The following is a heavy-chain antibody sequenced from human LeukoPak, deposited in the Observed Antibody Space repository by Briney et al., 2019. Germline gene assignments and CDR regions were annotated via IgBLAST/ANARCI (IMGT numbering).Heavy chain of an antibody. CDR3: VRSTVTTRAVDY. CDR1: GGTFSSYA. V-gene: IGHV1-69*04. D-gene: IGHD4-17*01. Sequence: GASVKVSCKASGGTFSSYAISWVRQAPGQGLEWMGRIIPILGIANYAQKFQGRVTITADKSTSTAYMELSSLRSEDTAVYYCVRSTVTTRAVDYWGQGTLVTVSS. CDR2: IIPILGIA. J-gene: IGHJ4*02.